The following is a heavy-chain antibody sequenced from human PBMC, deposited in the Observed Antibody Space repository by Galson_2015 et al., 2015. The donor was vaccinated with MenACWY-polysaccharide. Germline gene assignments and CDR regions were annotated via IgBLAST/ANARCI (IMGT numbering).Heavy chain of an antibody. D-gene: IGHD1-14*01. CDR2: IHASGST. CDR1: NGSITSSY. CDR3: ARRNLGNWYFDL. Sequence: SETLSLTCTVANGSITSSYWSWIRQPAGKGLEWIGRIHASGSTTYNPSFKSRVTMSVDMSKNQFSLRLTSVTAADTAVYYCARRNLGNWYFDLWGRGTLVTVSS. J-gene: IGHJ2*01. V-gene: IGHV4-4*07.